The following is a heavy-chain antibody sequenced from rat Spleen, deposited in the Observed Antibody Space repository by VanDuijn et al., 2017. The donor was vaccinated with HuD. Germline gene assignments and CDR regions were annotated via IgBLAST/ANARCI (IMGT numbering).Heavy chain of an antibody. J-gene: IGHJ2*01. CDR2: ISYDGDNT. V-gene: IGHV5-20*01. Sequence: EVQLVESGGGLVQPGRSIKLSCAASGFAFSHYGMAWVLQAPTKGLEWIASISYDGDNTYYRDSVKGRFTISRDSAKSTLYLQMDSLRSEDTATYYCTRGFTVAVFWGQGVMVTVSA. CDR1: GFAFSHYG. CDR3: TRGFTVAVF. D-gene: IGHD1-2*01.